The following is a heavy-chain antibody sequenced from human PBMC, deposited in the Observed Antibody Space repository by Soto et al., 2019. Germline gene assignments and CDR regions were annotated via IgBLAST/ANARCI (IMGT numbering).Heavy chain of an antibody. CDR2: MYYSGST. V-gene: IGHV4-39*01. CDR3: GRLWYPYGYWFDC. J-gene: IGHJ4*02. Sequence: QLQLQESGPGLVKPSETLSLTCTVSGGSISSSSYYWGWIRQPPGKGLEWIGSMYYSGSTYYTPSLKSRVTMSVDTSTNQNSLNLSFVTAAVVAVYLCGRLWYPYGYWFDCWGQGTLVTGCS. CDR1: GGSISSSSYY. D-gene: IGHD5-18*01.